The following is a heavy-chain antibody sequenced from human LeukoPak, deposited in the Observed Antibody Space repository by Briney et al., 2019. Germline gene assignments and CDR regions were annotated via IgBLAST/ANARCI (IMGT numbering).Heavy chain of an antibody. J-gene: IGHJ6*04. V-gene: IGHV4-34*01. CDR1: GGSFSGYY. D-gene: IGHD3-10*01. Sequence: SETLSLTCAVYGGSFSGYYWSWIRQPPGKGLEWIGEINHSGSTNYNPSLKSRVTISVDTSKNQFSLKLSSVTAADTAVYYCARGEHYYGSGRPIYYYYGVDVWGKGTTVTVSS. CDR2: INHSGST. CDR3: ARGEHYYGSGRPIYYYYGVDV.